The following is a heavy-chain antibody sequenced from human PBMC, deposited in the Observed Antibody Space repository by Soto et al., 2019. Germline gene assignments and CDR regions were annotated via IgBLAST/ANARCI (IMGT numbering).Heavy chain of an antibody. D-gene: IGHD3-10*01. CDR2: IYWNDNK. CDR1: GFTLTRRGVG. Sequence: QITLKESGPTVVTPTQNLTLTCTVSGFTLTRRGVGVAWIRLPPGRALEWLGIIYWNDNKNYSPCLWGRIRICKATTNKPVVRTMSNMDPVDTATYFCTHSRGTVWLWELLSETIDYWGRGTQVTVS. V-gene: IGHV2-5*01. J-gene: IGHJ4*01. CDR3: THSRGTVWLWELLSETIDY.